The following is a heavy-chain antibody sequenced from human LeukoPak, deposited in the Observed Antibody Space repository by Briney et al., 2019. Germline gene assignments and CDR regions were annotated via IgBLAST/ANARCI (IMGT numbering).Heavy chain of an antibody. J-gene: IGHJ5*02. Sequence: ASVKLSCKASGYTFTSYYMHWVRQAPGQGLEWMGIINPSGGSTSYAQKFQGRVTMTKNTSISTAYMELSRLRSDDTAVYYCTRRANGRRYNWFDTWGQGTLVTVSS. V-gene: IGHV1-46*01. CDR3: TRRANGRRYNWFDT. D-gene: IGHD2-8*01. CDR2: INPSGGST. CDR1: GYTFTSYY.